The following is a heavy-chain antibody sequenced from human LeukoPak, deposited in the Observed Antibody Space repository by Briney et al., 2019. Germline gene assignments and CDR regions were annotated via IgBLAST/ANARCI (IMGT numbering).Heavy chain of an antibody. CDR3: ARDSYGGHYFDS. CDR2: VYTSGST. Sequence: PSQTLSLTCTVSGASISSGNYYWSWIRQPAGQRLEWIGRVYTSGSTSYNPSLKSRATISLDTSRNQFSLNLTSVTAADTAVYYCARDSYGGHYFDSWGQGTLVTVSS. V-gene: IGHV4-61*02. J-gene: IGHJ4*02. D-gene: IGHD5-18*01. CDR1: GASISSGNYY.